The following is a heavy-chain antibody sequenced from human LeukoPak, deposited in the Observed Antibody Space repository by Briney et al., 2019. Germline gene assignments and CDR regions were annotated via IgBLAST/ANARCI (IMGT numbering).Heavy chain of an antibody. V-gene: IGHV3-21*01. CDR3: AREADYGSGPSDY. D-gene: IGHD3-10*01. Sequence: KLGGSLRLSCAASGFTFSSYSMNWVRQAPGKGLEWVSSISSSSSYIYYADSVKGRFTISRDNAKNSLYLQMNSLRAEDTAVYYCAREADYGSGPSDYWGQGTLVTVSS. J-gene: IGHJ4*02. CDR2: ISSSSSYI. CDR1: GFTFSSYS.